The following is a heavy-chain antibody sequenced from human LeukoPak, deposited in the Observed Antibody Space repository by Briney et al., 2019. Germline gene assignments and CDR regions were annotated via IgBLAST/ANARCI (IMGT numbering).Heavy chain of an antibody. Sequence: GGSLRLSCVVTGFTFNRCWMNWVRQAPGKGLEWVAHINPDGRDTYYVDSVKGRFTISRDNAQNSMYLQMNSLRVEDTAVYYCTGWGDTTAEYFQRWGQGTLVTVSS. D-gene: IGHD2-21*02. CDR3: TGWGDTTAEYFQR. J-gene: IGHJ1*01. CDR1: GFTFNRCW. V-gene: IGHV3-7*01. CDR2: INPDGRDT.